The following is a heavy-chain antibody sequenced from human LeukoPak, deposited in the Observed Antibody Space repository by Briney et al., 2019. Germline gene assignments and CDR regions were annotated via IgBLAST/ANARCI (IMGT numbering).Heavy chain of an antibody. CDR3: ARPLYGDFAKYFQR. V-gene: IGHV3-74*01. D-gene: IGHD4-17*01. Sequence: GGSLRLSCAASGFTFSSYWMHWVRQAPGKGLVWVSHINKDGSSTSYADSVKGRFTISGDNAKNTLYLQMSSLRAEDTALYYCARPLYGDFAKYFQRWGQGTLVTVSS. CDR1: GFTFSSYW. J-gene: IGHJ1*01. CDR2: INKDGSST.